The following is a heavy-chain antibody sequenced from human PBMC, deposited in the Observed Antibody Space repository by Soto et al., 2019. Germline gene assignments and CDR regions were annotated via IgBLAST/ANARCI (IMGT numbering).Heavy chain of an antibody. CDR1: GGSMTSGGQY. V-gene: IGHV4-31*03. CDR3: ARELPQRQGRNMDV. D-gene: IGHD1-1*01. CDR2: INHRGSL. Sequence: SETLSLTCTVTGGSMTSGGQYWTWIGQRPGEGLEWFGYINHRGSLYYNPSLKSRVSMSVDTSKNQFSLNLSSVTAADTAVYYCARELPQRQGRNMDVWGQGTTVTVSS. J-gene: IGHJ6*02.